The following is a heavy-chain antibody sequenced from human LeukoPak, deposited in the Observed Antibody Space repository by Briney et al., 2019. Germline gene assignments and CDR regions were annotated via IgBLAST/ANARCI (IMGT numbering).Heavy chain of an antibody. V-gene: IGHV5-51*01. CDR3: ARERPTADYGDYGGSWFDP. J-gene: IGHJ5*02. D-gene: IGHD4-17*01. CDR2: IYPGDSDT. Sequence: GESLKISCKGSGYSFTSYWSGWVGQLPGKGLEWLGIIYPGDSDTRYSPSFQGQVTISADKSISTAYLQWSSLKASDTAMYYCARERPTADYGDYGGSWFDPWGQGTLVTVSS. CDR1: GYSFTSYW.